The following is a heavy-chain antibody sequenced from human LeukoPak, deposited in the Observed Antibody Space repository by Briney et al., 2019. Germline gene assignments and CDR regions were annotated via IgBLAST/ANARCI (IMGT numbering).Heavy chain of an antibody. Sequence: GGSLRLSCVASGFTFSSYSMNWVRQAPGKGLEWVSSISSSSSYIYYADSVKGRFTISRDNAKNSLYLQMNSLRAEDTAVYYCARDYDSSGLDAFDIWGQGTMVTVSS. CDR2: ISSSSSYI. D-gene: IGHD3-22*01. CDR3: ARDYDSSGLDAFDI. J-gene: IGHJ3*02. CDR1: GFTFSSYS. V-gene: IGHV3-21*01.